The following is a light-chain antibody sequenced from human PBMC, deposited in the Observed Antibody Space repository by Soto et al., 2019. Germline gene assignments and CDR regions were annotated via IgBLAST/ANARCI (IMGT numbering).Light chain of an antibody. CDR3: QQSYRTPIT. CDR2: AAS. CDR1: QSISTY. Sequence: DIQLTQSPSPLSASVGDRVAITCLASQSISTYLNWYQQKPGKAPKVLIYAASNLQSGVPPRFSGSGSGTDLTLTISSLQPEDVATYFCQQSYRTPITFGQGTRLEIK. V-gene: IGKV1-39*01. J-gene: IGKJ5*01.